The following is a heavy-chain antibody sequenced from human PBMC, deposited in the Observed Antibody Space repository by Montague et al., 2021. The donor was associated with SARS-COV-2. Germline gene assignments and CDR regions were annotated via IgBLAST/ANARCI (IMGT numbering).Heavy chain of an antibody. J-gene: IGHJ6*02. V-gene: IGHV3-48*03. CDR3: ARGASDWLLWGYGMDV. CDR2: ISSSGSTI. CDR1: GFTFSSYE. D-gene: IGHD3/OR15-3a*01. Sequence: SLRLSCAASGFTFSSYEMNWVRQAPGKGLKWVSYISSSGSTIYYADSVKGRFTISRDNAKNSLYLQMNSLRVEDTAVYYCARGASDWLLWGYGMDVWGQGTTVTVSS.